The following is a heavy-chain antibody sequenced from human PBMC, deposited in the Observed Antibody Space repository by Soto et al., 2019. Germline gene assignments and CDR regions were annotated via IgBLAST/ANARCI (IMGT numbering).Heavy chain of an antibody. V-gene: IGHV3-66*01. CDR3: ASLGYGYYFDY. CDR2: IYSGGRT. Sequence: EVQLVESGGGLVQPGGSLRLSCAASGFTVSSDYMSWVRQAPGKGLERVSVIYSGGRTYYADSVKGRFTISRDNSKNTLYLQMNSLRAEDTAVYYSASLGYGYYFDYWGQGTLVTVSS. D-gene: IGHD2-15*01. J-gene: IGHJ4*02. CDR1: GFTVSSDY.